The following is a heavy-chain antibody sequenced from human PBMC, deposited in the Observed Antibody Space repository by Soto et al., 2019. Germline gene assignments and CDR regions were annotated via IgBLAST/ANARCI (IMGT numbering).Heavy chain of an antibody. J-gene: IGHJ5*02. V-gene: IGHV3-23*01. Sequence: LRLSCAASGFTFSSYAMSRVRQAPGKGLEWVSAISGSGGSTYYADSVKGRFTISRDNSKNTLYLQMNSLRAEDTAVYYCAKDIRFLEWSPGGWFDPWGQGTLVTVSS. CDR3: AKDIRFLEWSPGGWFDP. CDR1: GFTFSSYA. CDR2: ISGSGGST. D-gene: IGHD3-3*01.